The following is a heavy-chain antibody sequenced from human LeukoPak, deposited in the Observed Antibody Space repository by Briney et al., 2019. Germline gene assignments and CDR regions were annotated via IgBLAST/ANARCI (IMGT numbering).Heavy chain of an antibody. CDR2: ITGTHYTT. V-gene: IGHV3-23*01. J-gene: IGHJ5*02. D-gene: IGHD4-17*01. CDR3: TKDPNGDYVGAFDP. CDR1: GFTFSTFA. Sequence: GGSLRLSCAASGFTFSTFAMTWVRQAPGKGLEWVSSITGTHYTTYNTDSVKGRFTISRDNSKNTLYLQMNSLRADDTAVYYCTKDPNGDYVGAFDPWGQGTLVTVSS.